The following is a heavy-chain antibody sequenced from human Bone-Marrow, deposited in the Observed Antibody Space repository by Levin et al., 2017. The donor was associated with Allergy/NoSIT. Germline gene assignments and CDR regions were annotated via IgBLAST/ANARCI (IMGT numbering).Heavy chain of an antibody. V-gene: IGHV4/OR15-8*02. Sequence: PSETLSLTCAVSGGSISSSNWWSWVRQPPGKGLEWIGKISYSGNPSYNPSLNSRVTMSIDKFKNEFSLKVRSVTAADTAVYYCARDSALEMTTIPFDYWGPGTLVTVSS. CDR2: ISYSGNP. J-gene: IGHJ4*02. D-gene: IGHD5-24*01. CDR1: GGSISSSNW. CDR3: ARDSALEMTTIPFDY.